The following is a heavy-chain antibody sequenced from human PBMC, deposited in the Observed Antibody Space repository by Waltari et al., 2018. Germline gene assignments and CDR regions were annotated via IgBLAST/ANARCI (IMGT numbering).Heavy chain of an antibody. D-gene: IGHD4-17*01. V-gene: IGHV3-74*03. CDR2: IKSDGTSI. CDR3: VREAEMTSATTLLLGHYAMDV. CDR1: GLTLINYW. Sequence: EVQLVESGGGLVQPGGSLRLSCAVSGLTLINYWMHWFANAPGKGLVWVSRIKSDGTSITYTDSVKGRFTISRDNAKRTLYLQMNSLRAEDTAVYYCVREAEMTSATTLLLGHYAMDVWGQGTTVTVSS. J-gene: IGHJ6*02.